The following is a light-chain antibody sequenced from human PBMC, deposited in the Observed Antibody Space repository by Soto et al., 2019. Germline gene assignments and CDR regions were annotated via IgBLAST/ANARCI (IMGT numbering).Light chain of an antibody. CDR2: EVT. CDR3: STYASNINFDV. V-gene: IGLV2-8*01. Sequence: QSALTQPPSASGSPGQSVTISCAGTSSDVGGYNYVSWYQHHPGKSPKLIIYEVTKRPSGVPDRFSGSKSGNTASLTVSGLQAEDDADYYCSTYASNINFDVFGGGTKVTVL. CDR1: SSDVGGYNY. J-gene: IGLJ3*02.